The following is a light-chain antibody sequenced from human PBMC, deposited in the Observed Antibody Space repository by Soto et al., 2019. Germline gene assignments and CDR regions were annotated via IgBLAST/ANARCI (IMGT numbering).Light chain of an antibody. CDR1: QSVSSY. CDR3: QQRSNWYT. V-gene: IGKV3-11*01. J-gene: IGKJ2*01. CDR2: DAS. Sequence: EIVLTHSPATLSLSPGERATLSCRASQSVSSYLAWYQQKPGQAPRLLIYDASNRATCIPARFSGSGSGTDFTLTISILEPEDFAVYYCQQRSNWYTFGQGTKLEIK.